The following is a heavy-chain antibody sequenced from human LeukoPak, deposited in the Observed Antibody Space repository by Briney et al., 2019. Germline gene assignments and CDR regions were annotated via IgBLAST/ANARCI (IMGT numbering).Heavy chain of an antibody. CDR2: IWRDGSNK. J-gene: IGHJ4*02. D-gene: IGHD6-19*01. CDR3: ASDPPSSDWAFYH. CDR1: GFTFSTYA. Sequence: HPGGSLRLSCVASGFTFSTYAMHWVRKAPREGLEWVAMIWRDGSNKYYTDSVKGRFTIPRDNFKNTLYLQMNSLRVEDTAVYYCASDPPSSDWAFYHWGRGTPVSVSS. V-gene: IGHV3-33*01.